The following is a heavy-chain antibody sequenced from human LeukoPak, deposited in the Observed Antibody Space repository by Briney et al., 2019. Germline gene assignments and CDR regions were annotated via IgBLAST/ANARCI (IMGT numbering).Heavy chain of an antibody. CDR1: GGSISSGGYY. CDR2: IYYSGRY. CDR3: ARILRYDYYESPGPARGFDY. Sequence: TLSLTCTVSGGSISSGGYYWSWIRQHPGKGLEWIGNIYYSGRYYYNPSLKSRVTISVDTSKNQFSLKLSSVTAADTDVYYCARILRYDYYESPGPARGFDYWGQETLVTVSS. J-gene: IGHJ4*02. D-gene: IGHD3-22*01. V-gene: IGHV4-31*03.